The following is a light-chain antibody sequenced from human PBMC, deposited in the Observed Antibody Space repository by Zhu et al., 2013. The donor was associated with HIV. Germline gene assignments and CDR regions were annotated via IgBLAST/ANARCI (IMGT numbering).Light chain of an antibody. CDR3: QQYIDWPLT. V-gene: IGKV3-15*01. CDR1: ESVATN. J-gene: IGKJ4*01. Sequence: EIVMTQYPVTLSASPGKRVILSCRASESVATNLAWYRQTPGQPPRLLIYGASIRATDVPPRFSGSGSGTDFTLTITSLQSEDFVVYFCQQYIDWPLTFGGGPRWRSN. CDR2: GAS.